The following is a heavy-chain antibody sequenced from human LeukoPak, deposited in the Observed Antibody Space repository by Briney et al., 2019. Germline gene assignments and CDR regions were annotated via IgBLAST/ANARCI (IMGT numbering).Heavy chain of an antibody. Sequence: SQTLSLTCTVSGGSISSGGYYWSWIRQPPGKGLEWIGYIYHSGSTYYNPSLKSRVTISVDRSKNQFSLKLSSVTAADTAVYYCARAPLSDYGDYRGAFDIWGQGTMVTVSS. J-gene: IGHJ3*02. V-gene: IGHV4-30-2*01. CDR1: GGSISSGGYY. D-gene: IGHD4-17*01. CDR3: ARAPLSDYGDYRGAFDI. CDR2: IYHSGST.